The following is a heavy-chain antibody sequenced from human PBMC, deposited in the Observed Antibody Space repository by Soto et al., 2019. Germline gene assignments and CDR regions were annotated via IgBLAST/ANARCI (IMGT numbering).Heavy chain of an antibody. J-gene: IGHJ6*02. CDR2: IIPIFGTA. CDR3: ASRHDEDGPGDDFWSGYYTPGVGGYYYYGMDV. V-gene: IGHV1-69*06. Sequence: GASVKVSCKASGGTFSSYAISWVRQAPGQGLEWMGGIIPIFGTANYAQKFQGRVTITADKSTSTAYMEMSSLRSEDTAVYYCASRHDEDGPGDDFWSGYYTPGVGGYYYYGMDVWGQGTTVTVS. CDR1: GGTFSSYA. D-gene: IGHD3-3*01.